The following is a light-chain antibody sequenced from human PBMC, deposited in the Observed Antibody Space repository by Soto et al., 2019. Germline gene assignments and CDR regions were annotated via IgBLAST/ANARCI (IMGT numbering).Light chain of an antibody. V-gene: IGKV1-27*01. J-gene: IGKJ4*01. CDR3: QKYDSAPLT. CDR2: AVS. Sequence: EIQMTQSPSFLSASLGDSVTIACRASQGISDYLAWYQQKPGKAPKVLIYAVSTLQSGVPSRFSGSGFGTDFTLTISSLQPEDFATYYCQKYDSAPLTFGGGTKVDIK. CDR1: QGISDY.